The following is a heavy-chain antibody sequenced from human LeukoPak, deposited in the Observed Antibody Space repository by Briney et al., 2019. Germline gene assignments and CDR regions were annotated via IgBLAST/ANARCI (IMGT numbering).Heavy chain of an antibody. J-gene: IGHJ3*02. CDR3: AKVFWAGAYCGGDCFAAFDI. CDR1: GFTFDDYA. CDR2: ISGDGGST. V-gene: IGHV3-43*02. D-gene: IGHD2-21*02. Sequence: PGGSLRLSCAASGFTFDDYAMHWVRQAPGKGLEWVSLISGDGGSTYYADSVKGRFTTSRDNSKNSLYLQMNSLRTEDTALYYCAKVFWAGAYCGGDCFAAFDIWGQGTMVTVSS.